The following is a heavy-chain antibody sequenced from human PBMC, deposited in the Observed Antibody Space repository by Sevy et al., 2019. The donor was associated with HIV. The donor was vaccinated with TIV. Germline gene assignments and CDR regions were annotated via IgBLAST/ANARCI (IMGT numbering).Heavy chain of an antibody. Sequence: GSLRLSCAASGFDFSSYPMHWVRQAPGKGLEWVSVIAYDESTKYYGDSVRGRFTISRDNTKNTLYLQMNSLREEDTGVYYCARQGSSWTFDPWGQGTLVTVSS. CDR2: IAYDESTK. CDR1: GFDFSSYP. J-gene: IGHJ5*02. V-gene: IGHV3-30-3*01. CDR3: ARQGSSWTFDP. D-gene: IGHD6-13*01.